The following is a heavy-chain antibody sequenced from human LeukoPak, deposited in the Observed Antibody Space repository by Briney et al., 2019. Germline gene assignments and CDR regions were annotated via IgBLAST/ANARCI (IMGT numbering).Heavy chain of an antibody. D-gene: IGHD3-9*01. V-gene: IGHV4-59*01. Sequence: PSETLSLTCTVSGGSISSYYWSWIRQPPGKGLEWIGYIYYSGSTNYNPSLKSRVTISVDTSKNQFSLKLSSVTAADTAVYYCARTYYDILTGYYNDYYFDYWGQGTLVTVSS. CDR2: IYYSGST. CDR1: GGSISSYY. CDR3: ARTYYDILTGYYNDYYFDY. J-gene: IGHJ4*02.